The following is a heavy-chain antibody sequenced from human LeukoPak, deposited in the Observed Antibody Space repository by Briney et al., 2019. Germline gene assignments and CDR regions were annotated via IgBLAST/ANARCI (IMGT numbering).Heavy chain of an antibody. V-gene: IGHV4-59*01. CDR1: GGSISSYY. Sequence: PSETLFLTCTVSGGSISSYYWSWIRQPPGKGLEWIGYIYYSGSTNYNPSLKSRVTISVDTSKNQFSLKLSSVTAADTAVYYCARVPPYYYGSGSYYYGMDVWGQGTTVTVSS. CDR3: ARVPPYYYGSGSYYYGMDV. D-gene: IGHD3-10*01. CDR2: IYYSGST. J-gene: IGHJ6*02.